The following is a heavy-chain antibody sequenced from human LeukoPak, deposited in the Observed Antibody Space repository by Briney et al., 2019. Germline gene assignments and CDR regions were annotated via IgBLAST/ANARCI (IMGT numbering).Heavy chain of an antibody. CDR1: GYTFTGYY. J-gene: IGHJ4*02. V-gene: IGHV1-2*02. CDR2: INPNSGGT. D-gene: IGHD6-13*01. Sequence: ASVKVSCKASGYTFTGYYMHWVRQAPGQGLEWMGWINPNSGGTNYAQKFQGRATMTRDTSISTAYMELSRLRSDDTAVYYCARGDSSSWYFHYWGQGTLVTVSS. CDR3: ARGDSSSWYFHY.